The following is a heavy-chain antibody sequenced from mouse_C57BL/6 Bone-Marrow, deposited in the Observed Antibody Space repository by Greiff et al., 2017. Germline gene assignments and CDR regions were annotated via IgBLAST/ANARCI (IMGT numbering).Heavy chain of an antibody. D-gene: IGHD4-1*01. Sequence: VQLQQSGPELVKPGASVKISCKASGYTFTDYYMNWVKQSHGKSLEWIGDINPNNGGTSYNQKFKGKATLTVYKSSSTAYMELRSLTSEDSAVYYCAREGTEYAMDYWGQGTSVTVSS. CDR3: AREGTEYAMDY. J-gene: IGHJ4*01. V-gene: IGHV1-26*01. CDR1: GYTFTDYY. CDR2: INPNNGGT.